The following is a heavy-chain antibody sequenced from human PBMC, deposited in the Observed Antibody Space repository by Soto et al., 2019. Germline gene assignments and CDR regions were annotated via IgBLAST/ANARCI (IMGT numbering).Heavy chain of an antibody. D-gene: IGHD2-15*01. V-gene: IGHV3-23*01. CDR2: IRAGVGGR. Sequence: GGSLRLSCAASGFTFSADAMSWVRQAPGKGLEWISVIRAGVGGRYYADSVQGRVTISRDNSNSTLYLEMNSLSAVDTPVYYCSRGPSIALWGQETWVTVPQ. CDR1: GFTFSADA. J-gene: IGHJ4*02. CDR3: SRGPSIAL.